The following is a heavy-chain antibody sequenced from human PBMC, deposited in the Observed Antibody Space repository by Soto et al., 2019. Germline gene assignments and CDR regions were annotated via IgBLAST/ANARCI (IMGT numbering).Heavy chain of an antibody. D-gene: IGHD3-9*01. CDR2: INWNGGST. Sequence: EVQLVESGGGVVRPGGSLRLSCAASGFTFDDYGMSWVRQAPGKGLEWVSGINWNGGSTGYADSVKGRFTISRDNAKNSLYLQMNSVRAEDKALYYCARLSTPFDWLLGFDYWGQGTLVTVSS. CDR1: GFTFDDYG. J-gene: IGHJ4*02. V-gene: IGHV3-20*04. CDR3: ARLSTPFDWLLGFDY.